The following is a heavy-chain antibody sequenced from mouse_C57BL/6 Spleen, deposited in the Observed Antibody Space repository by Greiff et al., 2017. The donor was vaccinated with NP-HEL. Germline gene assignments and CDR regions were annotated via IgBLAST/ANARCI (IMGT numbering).Heavy chain of an antibody. D-gene: IGHD2-1*01. J-gene: IGHJ2*01. CDR2: IDPSDSYT. CDR1: GYTFTSYW. V-gene: IGHV1-50*01. Sequence: QVQLKQSGAELVKPGASVKLSCKASGYTFTSYWMQWVKQRPGQGLEWIGEIDPSDSYTNYNQKFKGKATLTVDTSSSTAYMQLSSLTSEDSAVYYCARSTSYYFDYWGQGTTLTVSS. CDR3: ARSTSYYFDY.